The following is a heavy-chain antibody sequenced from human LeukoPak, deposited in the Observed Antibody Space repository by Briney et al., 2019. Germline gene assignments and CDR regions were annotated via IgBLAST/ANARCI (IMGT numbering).Heavy chain of an antibody. Sequence: GGSLRLSCAASGFTFSSYEMNWVRQAPGKGLEWVSYISSSGSTIYYADSVKGRFTISRDNAKNSLYLQMNSLRAEDTAVYYRASGHCSGGSCSPLDYWGQGTLVTVSS. CDR1: GFTFSSYE. D-gene: IGHD2-15*01. J-gene: IGHJ4*02. CDR3: ASGHCSGGSCSPLDY. CDR2: ISSSGSTI. V-gene: IGHV3-48*03.